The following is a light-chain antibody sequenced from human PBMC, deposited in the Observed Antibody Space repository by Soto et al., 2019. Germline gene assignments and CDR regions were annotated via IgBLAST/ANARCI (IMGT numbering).Light chain of an antibody. Sequence: DIPMTQSPSSLSASVGDRVTITCRASQGISNYLAWYQQKPGKVPKLLIYAASTLQSGVPSRFSGSGSGTDFTLTISSLQPEDVATYYCQKYNSAPQITFGGGTKVEIK. V-gene: IGKV1-27*01. J-gene: IGKJ4*01. CDR2: AAS. CDR1: QGISNY. CDR3: QKYNSAPQIT.